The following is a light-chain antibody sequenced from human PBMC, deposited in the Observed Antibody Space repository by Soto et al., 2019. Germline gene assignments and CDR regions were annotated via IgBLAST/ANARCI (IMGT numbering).Light chain of an antibody. CDR2: GPS. V-gene: IGKV3-20*01. CDR1: QSVSSY. Sequence: EIVLTQSPATLSLSPGERATLSCRASQSVSSYLAWYQQKPGQAPRLLIYGPSGRATGIPDRIRGSGSGTDFTLTISGLEPEDFAVYYCQQFQSSLRTFGQGTQVEV. CDR3: QQFQSSLRT. J-gene: IGKJ1*01.